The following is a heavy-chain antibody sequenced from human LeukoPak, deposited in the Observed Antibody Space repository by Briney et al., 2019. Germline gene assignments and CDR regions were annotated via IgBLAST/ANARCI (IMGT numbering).Heavy chain of an antibody. CDR2: INPSGDST. V-gene: IGHV1-46*01. D-gene: IGHD2-2*03. J-gene: IGHJ4*02. CDR1: GYTFTINH. CDR3: AKDLGYCFSTSCYFDS. Sequence: ASVKVSCKASGYTFTINHIHWVRQAPGQGLEWMGVINPSGDSTTYAQNFQGRVTMTRDTSTSTVYMELRSLRSEDTAIYYCAKDLGYCFSTSCYFDSWGQGTLVTVSS.